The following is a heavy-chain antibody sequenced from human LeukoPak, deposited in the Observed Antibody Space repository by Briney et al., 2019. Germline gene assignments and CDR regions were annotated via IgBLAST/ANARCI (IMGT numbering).Heavy chain of an antibody. Sequence: GASVKVSCKASGYTFTGYYMHWVRQAPGQGLEWMGWINPNSGGTNYAQKFQGRVTMTRDTSISTAYMELSRLRSDDTAVYYCARGKRITIFGVVTPIDYWGQGTLVTVSS. V-gene: IGHV1-2*02. D-gene: IGHD3-3*01. CDR1: GYTFTGYY. CDR2: INPNSGGT. J-gene: IGHJ4*02. CDR3: ARGKRITIFGVVTPIDY.